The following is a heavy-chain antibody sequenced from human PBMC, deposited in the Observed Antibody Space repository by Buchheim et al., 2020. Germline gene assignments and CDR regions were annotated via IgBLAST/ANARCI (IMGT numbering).Heavy chain of an antibody. CDR1: GFTFSSYG. D-gene: IGHD2-21*01. CDR3: ARNCDYYYGMDV. V-gene: IGHV3-30*03. J-gene: IGHJ6*02. Sequence: QVQLVESGGGVVQPGRSLRLSCAASGFTFSSYGMHWVRQAPGKGLEWVAVISYDGSNKYYADSVKGRFTISRDNSQNTLYLQMNSLRAEDTAVYYCARNCDYYYGMDVWGQGTT. CDR2: ISYDGSNK.